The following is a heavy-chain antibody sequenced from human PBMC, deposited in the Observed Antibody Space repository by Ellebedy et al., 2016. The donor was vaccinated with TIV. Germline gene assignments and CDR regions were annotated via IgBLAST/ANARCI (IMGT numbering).Heavy chain of an antibody. J-gene: IGHJ4*02. CDR1: GFTVSGHY. CDR2: IYPDGGR. D-gene: IGHD4-23*01. Sequence: PGGSLRLSCAASGFTVSGHYMSWVRQAPGKGLEWVSVIYPDGGRNYADSVKGRFSISRDTSTNTLYLQMNSLRAEDTALYHCARGPTTVASAYWGQGTLVTVSS. CDR3: ARGPTTVASAY. V-gene: IGHV3-66*01.